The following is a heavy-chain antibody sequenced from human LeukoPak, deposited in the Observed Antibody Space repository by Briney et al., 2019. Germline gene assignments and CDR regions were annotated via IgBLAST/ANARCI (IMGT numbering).Heavy chain of an antibody. CDR3: AKDAPIAYDSSGYYYETGSLDY. J-gene: IGHJ4*02. V-gene: IGHV3-30*18. Sequence: GGSLRLSCAASGFTFSSYGMHWVRQAPGKGLEWVAVISYDGSNIYYADSVKGRFTISRDNSKNTLYLQMNSLRAEDTAVYYCAKDAPIAYDSSGYYYETGSLDYWGQGTLVTVSS. CDR2: ISYDGSNI. D-gene: IGHD3-22*01. CDR1: GFTFSSYG.